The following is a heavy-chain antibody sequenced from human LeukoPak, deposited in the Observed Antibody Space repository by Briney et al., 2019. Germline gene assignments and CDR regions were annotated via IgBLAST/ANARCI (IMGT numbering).Heavy chain of an antibody. J-gene: IGHJ4*02. V-gene: IGHV3-30-3*01. CDR1: GFTFSSYA. CDR2: ISYDGSNK. D-gene: IGHD3-22*01. CDR3: ANNYYDSSGYYMVDY. Sequence: RGSLRLSCAASGFTFSSYAMHWVRQAPGKGLEWVAVISYDGSNKYYADSVKGRFTISRDNSKNTLYLQMSSLRAEDTAVYYCANNYYDSSGYYMVDYWGQGTLVTVSS.